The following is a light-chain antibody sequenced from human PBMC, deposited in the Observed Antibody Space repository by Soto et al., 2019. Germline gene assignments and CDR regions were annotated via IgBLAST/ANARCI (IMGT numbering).Light chain of an antibody. CDR1: SSDVGAYKY. CDR2: EVT. Sequence: QSVLTQPPSASGSPGQSVTISCTGTSSDVGAYKYVSWYQQYPGKAPKLMIYEVTKRPSGVPDRFSGSKSGNTASLTVSGLQAEDGADYYCTSYVGNDIWVFGGGTKVTVL. J-gene: IGLJ3*02. V-gene: IGLV2-8*01. CDR3: TSYVGNDIWV.